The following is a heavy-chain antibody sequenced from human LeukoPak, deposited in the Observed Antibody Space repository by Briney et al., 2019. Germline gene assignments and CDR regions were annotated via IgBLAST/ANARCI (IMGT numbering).Heavy chain of an antibody. J-gene: IGHJ6*02. D-gene: IGHD6-19*01. CDR2: IIPIFGTA. V-gene: IGHV1-69*13. Sequence: ASVKVSCKASGGTFSSYAISWVRQAPGQGLEWMGGIIPIFGTANYAQKFQGRVTITADESTSTAYMELSSLRSEDTAVYYCASYPGIAVAVDSYYYYGMDVWGQGTTVTVSS. CDR3: ASYPGIAVAVDSYYYYGMDV. CDR1: GGTFSSYA.